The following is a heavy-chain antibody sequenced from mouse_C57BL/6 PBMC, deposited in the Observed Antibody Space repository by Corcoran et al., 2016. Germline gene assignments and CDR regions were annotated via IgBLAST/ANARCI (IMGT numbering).Heavy chain of an antibody. V-gene: IGHV1-19*01. CDR3: AREDFDYYGSSYLYYAMDY. J-gene: IGHJ4*01. Sequence: EVQLQQSGPVLVKPGASVKMSCKASGYTFTDYYMNWVKQSHGKSIEWIGVINPYNGGTSYNQKFKGKATLTVDKSSSTAYMELNSLTSEDSAVYYCAREDFDYYGSSYLYYAMDYWGQGTSVTVSS. D-gene: IGHD1-1*01. CDR2: INPYNGGT. CDR1: GYTFTDYY.